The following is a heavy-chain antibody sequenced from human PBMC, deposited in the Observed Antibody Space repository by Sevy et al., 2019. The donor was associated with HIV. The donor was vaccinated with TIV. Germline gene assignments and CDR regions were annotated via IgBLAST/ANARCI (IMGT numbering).Heavy chain of an antibody. D-gene: IGHD2-8*01. CDR1: GFTFNIYS. CDR2: LSFGCGRI. CDR3: AREGCTRPHYQ. J-gene: IGHJ4*02. Sequence: GGSLRLSCVASGFTFNIYSMSWVRQAPGKGLEWVSTLSFGCGRINHADSVQGRFTMSRDDSKKTVYLEMNSLRAEDTAVYYCAREGCTRPHYQWGQGPLVTVSS. V-gene: IGHV3-23*01.